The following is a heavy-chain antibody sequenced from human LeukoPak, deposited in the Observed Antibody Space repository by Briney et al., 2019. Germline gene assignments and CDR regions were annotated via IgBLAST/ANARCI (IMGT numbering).Heavy chain of an antibody. V-gene: IGHV4-34*01. Sequence: PSETLSLTCAVYGGSFSGYYWSWIRQPPGKGLEWIGEINHSGSTNYNPSLKSRVTISVDTSKNQFSLRLSSVTAADTAIYYCARHEHARSWSPPGYFDLWGRGTLVTVSS. CDR1: GGSFSGYY. J-gene: IGHJ2*01. D-gene: IGHD6-13*01. CDR3: ARHEHARSWSPPGYFDL. CDR2: INHSGST.